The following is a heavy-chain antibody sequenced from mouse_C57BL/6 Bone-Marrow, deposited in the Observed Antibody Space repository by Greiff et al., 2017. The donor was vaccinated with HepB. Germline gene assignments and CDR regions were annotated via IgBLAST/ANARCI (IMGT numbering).Heavy chain of an antibody. J-gene: IGHJ4*01. V-gene: IGHV2-5*01. CDR3: ANRQLRLRDYYAMDY. D-gene: IGHD3-2*02. Sequence: VHLVESGPGLVQPSQSLSITCTVSGFSLTSYGVHWVRQSPGKGLEWLGVIWRGGSTDYNAAFMSRLSITKDNSKSQVFFKMNSLQADDTAIYYCANRQLRLRDYYAMDYWGQGTSVTVSS. CDR1: GFSLTSYG. CDR2: IWRGGST.